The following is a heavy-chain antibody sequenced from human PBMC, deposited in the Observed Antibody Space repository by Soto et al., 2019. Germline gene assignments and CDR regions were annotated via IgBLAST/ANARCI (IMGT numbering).Heavy chain of an antibody. CDR2: ISGSGDNT. V-gene: IGHV3-23*01. CDR3: AKRRVPGDY. J-gene: IGHJ4*02. CDR1: GFTFSNYA. Sequence: GGSLRLSCAASGFTFSNYAMTWVRQAPGKGLEWVSTISGSGDNTYYADSVGGRFTISRDNSKNTLYLQMNSLRADDTAVYYCAKRRVPGDYWGQGTLVTVSS. D-gene: IGHD2-2*01.